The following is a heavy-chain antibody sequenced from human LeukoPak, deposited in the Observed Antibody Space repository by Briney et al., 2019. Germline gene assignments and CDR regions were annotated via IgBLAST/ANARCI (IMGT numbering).Heavy chain of an antibody. V-gene: IGHV2-5*01. CDR3: ARGYCSSTSCYTFDI. J-gene: IGHJ3*02. CDR2: IYWNDDK. CDR1: GFSLSTSGVG. Sequence: SGPTLVKPTQTLTLTCTFSGFSLSTSGVGVVWIRQPPGKALEWLALIYWNDDKRDSPSLKSRLTITKDTSKNQVVLTMTNMDPVDTATYYCARGYCSSTSCYTFDIWGQGTMVTVSS. D-gene: IGHD2-2*02.